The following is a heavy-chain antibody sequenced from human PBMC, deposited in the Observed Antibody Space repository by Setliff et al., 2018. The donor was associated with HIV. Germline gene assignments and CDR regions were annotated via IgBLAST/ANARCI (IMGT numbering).Heavy chain of an antibody. V-gene: IGHV4-34*01. CDR2: INQSGNT. J-gene: IGHJ2*01. D-gene: IGHD3-10*01. CDR3: AREGGQGYSGSGSFYHRNFDL. Sequence: LSLTCAVYGGSLSGYYWGWVRQSPGRGLEWIGEINQSGNTNFNPSLKSRLIISVDTSKSQFSLKLTSVTAADTALYYCAREGGQGYSGSGSFYHRNFDLWGRGTLVTVSS. CDR1: GGSLSGYY.